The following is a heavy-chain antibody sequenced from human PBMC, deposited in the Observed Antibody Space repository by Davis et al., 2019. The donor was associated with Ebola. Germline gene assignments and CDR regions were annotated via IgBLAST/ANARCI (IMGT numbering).Heavy chain of an antibody. CDR2: ISSSSSYI. J-gene: IGHJ4*02. CDR1: GFTFSSYW. CDR3: AREGYYYGSGSYQYYFDY. V-gene: IGHV3-21*01. Sequence: GGSLRLSCAASGFTFSSYWMSWVRQAPGKGLEWVSSISSSSSYIYYADSVKGRFTISRDNAKNSLYLQMNSLRAEDTAVYYCAREGYYYGSGSYQYYFDYWGQGTLVTVSS. D-gene: IGHD3-10*01.